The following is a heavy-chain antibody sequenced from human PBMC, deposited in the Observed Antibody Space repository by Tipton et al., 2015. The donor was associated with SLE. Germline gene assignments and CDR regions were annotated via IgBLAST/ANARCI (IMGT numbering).Heavy chain of an antibody. J-gene: IGHJ4*02. V-gene: IGHV3-7*01. CDR3: AKDLQQWLVDY. Sequence: SLRLSCAASGFTVSINYMNWVRQAPGKGLEWVANIKQDGSEKYYVDSVKGRFTISRDNAKNSLYLQMNSLRAEDTAVYYCAKDLQQWLVDYWGQGTLVTVSS. D-gene: IGHD6-19*01. CDR1: GFTVSINY. CDR2: IKQDGSEK.